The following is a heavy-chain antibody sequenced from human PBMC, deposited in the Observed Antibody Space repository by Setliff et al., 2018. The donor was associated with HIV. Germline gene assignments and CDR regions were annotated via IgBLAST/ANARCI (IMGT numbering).Heavy chain of an antibody. CDR3: ARDRGYSYALFDY. J-gene: IGHJ4*02. D-gene: IGHD5-18*01. CDR1: GGSISSYY. Sequence: PSETLSLTCTVSGGSISSYYWSWIRKPPGKGLEWIGYIYYSGSTNYNPYLKSRVTISVEPSKNQFSLKLSSVTAADTAVYYCARDRGYSYALFDYWGQGTLVTVSS. V-gene: IGHV4-59*01. CDR2: IYYSGST.